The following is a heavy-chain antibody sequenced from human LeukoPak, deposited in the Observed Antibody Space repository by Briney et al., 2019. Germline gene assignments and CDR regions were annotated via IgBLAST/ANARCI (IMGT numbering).Heavy chain of an antibody. Sequence: ASVKVSCKASGYTFTSYGISWVRQAPGQGLEWMGWISAYNGNTNYAQKLQGRVTMTTDTSTSTAYMELRSLRSDDTAVYYCAGDRELQASLYYYYGMDVWGQGTTDTVSS. J-gene: IGHJ6*02. D-gene: IGHD1-7*01. CDR3: AGDRELQASLYYYYGMDV. CDR1: GYTFTSYG. V-gene: IGHV1-18*01. CDR2: ISAYNGNT.